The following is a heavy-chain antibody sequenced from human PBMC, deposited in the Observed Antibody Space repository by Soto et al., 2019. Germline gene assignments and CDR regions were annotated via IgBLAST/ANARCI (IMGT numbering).Heavy chain of an antibody. V-gene: IGHV1-18*01. CDR1: GYTFTSYG. CDR2: ISAYNGNT. D-gene: IGHD3-22*01. J-gene: IGHJ6*02. Sequence: ASVKVSCKASGYTFTSYGISWVRQAPGQGLEWMGWISAYNGNTNYAQKLQGRVTMTTDTSTSTAYMELRSLRSDDTAVYYCASDLYDSSGYYPYGMDVWGQGTTVTVS. CDR3: ASDLYDSSGYYPYGMDV.